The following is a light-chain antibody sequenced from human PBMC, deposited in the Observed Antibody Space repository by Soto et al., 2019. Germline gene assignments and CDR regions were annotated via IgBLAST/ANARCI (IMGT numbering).Light chain of an antibody. Sequence: LTQSASSLSASVGDRVTITCGASQGISSYLAWYQQKPGKAPKLLIYAASTLQSGVSSRFSGSGSGTDFTLTISSLQPEDFATYYCQQLNSYPITFGQGTRLEIK. CDR1: QGISSY. CDR3: QQLNSYPIT. V-gene: IGKV1-9*01. CDR2: AAS. J-gene: IGKJ5*01.